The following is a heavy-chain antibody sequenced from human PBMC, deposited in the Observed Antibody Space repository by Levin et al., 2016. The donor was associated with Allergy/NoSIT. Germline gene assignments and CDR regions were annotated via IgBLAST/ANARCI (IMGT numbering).Heavy chain of an antibody. CDR1: GFTFETHG. CDR3: VKGTTVLRYFAWSHRPEEYAFDI. V-gene: IGHV3-30*18. Sequence: GGSLRLSCAASGFTFETHGMHWVRQAPGKGLEWVAVISYDGINKTFADSVKGRFTISRDNSNKLVYLQMNSLRVEDTAVYFCVKGTTVLRYFAWSHRPEEYAFDIWGPGTKVTVSS. D-gene: IGHD3-9*01. J-gene: IGHJ3*02. CDR2: ISYDGINK.